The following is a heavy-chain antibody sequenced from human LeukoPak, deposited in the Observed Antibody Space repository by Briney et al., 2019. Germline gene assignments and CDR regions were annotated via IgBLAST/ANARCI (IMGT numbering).Heavy chain of an antibody. CDR3: AKDFGYDSGTYLEQ. D-gene: IGHD3-10*01. J-gene: IGHJ4*02. V-gene: IGHV3-30*18. CDR1: GFTFSSYS. Sequence: QPGRSLRLSCAAAGFTFSSYSMHWVRQAPGKGLEWVAVISYDGSKKYYPESARGRFTITRDNSKNTLFLQMNSLRPEDTAVYYCAKDFGYDSGTYLEQWGQGTLVTVSS. CDR2: ISYDGSKK.